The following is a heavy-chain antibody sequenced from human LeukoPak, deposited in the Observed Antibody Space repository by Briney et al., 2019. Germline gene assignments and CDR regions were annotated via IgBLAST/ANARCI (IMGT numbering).Heavy chain of an antibody. D-gene: IGHD4-17*01. CDR2: IIPIFGTA. CDR3: ATLVTTVTTGGS. CDR1: GGTFSSYA. Sequence: ASVKVSCKASGGTFSSYAISWVRQAPGQGLEWMRGIIPIFGTANYAQKFQGRVTITTDESTSTAYMELSGLRSEDTAVYYCATLVTTVTTGGSWGQGTLVTVSS. J-gene: IGHJ4*02. V-gene: IGHV1-69*05.